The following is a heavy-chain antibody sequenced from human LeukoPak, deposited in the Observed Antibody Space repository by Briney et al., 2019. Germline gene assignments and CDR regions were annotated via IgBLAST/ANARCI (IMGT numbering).Heavy chain of an antibody. D-gene: IGHD3-3*01. J-gene: IGHJ6*04. CDR1: GYTFTSYG. V-gene: IGHV1-69*10. CDR2: FIPILDTV. CDR3: AGIPVFGVVLHQEPV. Sequence: SVKVSCKASGYTFTSYGISWVRQAPGQGLEWMGVFIPILDTVNSTQKFQDRVTITADISTNTAYMELSSLRSEDTAVYFCAGIPVFGVVLHQEPVWGKGTTVTVSS.